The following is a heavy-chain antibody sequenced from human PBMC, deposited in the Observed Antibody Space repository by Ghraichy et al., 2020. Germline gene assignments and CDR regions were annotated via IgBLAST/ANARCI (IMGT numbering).Heavy chain of an antibody. V-gene: IGHV6-1*01. CDR2: TYYRSKWYN. Sequence: SQTLSLTFAISGDSVSSNSAAWNWIRQSPSRGLEWLGRTYYRSKWYNDYAVSVKSRITINPDTSKNQFSLQLNSVTPEDTAVYYCARAAGLELYYYYGMDVWGQGTTVTVSS. CDR3: ARAAGLELYYYYGMDV. J-gene: IGHJ6*02. CDR1: GDSVSSNSAA. D-gene: IGHD1-7*01.